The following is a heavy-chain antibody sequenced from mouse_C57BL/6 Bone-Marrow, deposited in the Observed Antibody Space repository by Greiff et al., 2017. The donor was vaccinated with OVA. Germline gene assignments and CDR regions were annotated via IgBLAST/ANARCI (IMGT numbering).Heavy chain of an antibody. CDR1: GYTFTSYW. D-gene: IGHD4-1*01. J-gene: IGHJ4*01. CDR3: ARLLTGPYYYAMDY. Sequence: VQLQQPGAELVKPGASVKLSCKASGYTFTSYWMQWVKQRPGQGLEWIGEIDPSDSYTNYNQKFKGKATLTVDTSSSTAYLQLSSLTSEDSAVYYCARLLTGPYYYAMDYWGQGTSVTVSS. CDR2: IDPSDSYT. V-gene: IGHV1-50*01.